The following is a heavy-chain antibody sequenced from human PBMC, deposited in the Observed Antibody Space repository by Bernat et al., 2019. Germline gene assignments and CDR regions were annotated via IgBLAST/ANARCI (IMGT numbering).Heavy chain of an antibody. Sequence: EVKLVESGGGLIQPGGSLRLSCAASGFTFSGDWMHWVRHVPGKGLVWVSRINGDGTITDYADSGKGRFTMSRDNAKNTLYLQMNRLRVEDTAVYYCVRSVSGAAGFFDYWGPGSLVTVSS. CDR1: GFTFSGDW. D-gene: IGHD5/OR15-5a*01. J-gene: IGHJ4*02. V-gene: IGHV3-74*01. CDR3: VRSVSGAAGFFDY. CDR2: INGDGTIT.